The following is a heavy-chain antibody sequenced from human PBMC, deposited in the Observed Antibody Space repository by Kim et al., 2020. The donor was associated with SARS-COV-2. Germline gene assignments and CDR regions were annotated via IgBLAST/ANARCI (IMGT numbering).Heavy chain of an antibody. V-gene: IGHV3-9*01. CDR2: ISWNSGSI. Sequence: GGSLRLSCAASGFTFGDYAMHWVRQAPGKGLEWVSGISWNSGSIGYADSVKGRFTISRDNAKNSLYLQMNSLRAEDTALYYCAKDIRIHSSGWYYFDYWGQGTLVTVSS. J-gene: IGHJ4*02. CDR3: AKDIRIHSSGWYYFDY. CDR1: GFTFGDYA. D-gene: IGHD6-19*01.